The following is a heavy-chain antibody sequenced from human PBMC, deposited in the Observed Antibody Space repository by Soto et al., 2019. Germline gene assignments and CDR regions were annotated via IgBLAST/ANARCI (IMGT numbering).Heavy chain of an antibody. D-gene: IGHD2-8*01. CDR3: ASYCTNGVCPTSYTHDPSFDY. CDR1: GFTFSSYW. J-gene: IGHJ4*02. Sequence: GGSLRLSCAASGFTFSSYWMSWVRQAPGKGLEWVANIKQDGSEKYYVDSVKGRFTISRDNAKNSLYLQMNSLRAEDTAVYYCASYCTNGVCPTSYTHDPSFDYWGQGTLVTVSS. V-gene: IGHV3-7*01. CDR2: IKQDGSEK.